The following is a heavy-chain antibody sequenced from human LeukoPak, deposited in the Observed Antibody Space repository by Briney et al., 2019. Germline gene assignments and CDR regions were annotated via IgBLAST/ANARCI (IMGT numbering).Heavy chain of an antibody. CDR2: FHYSGST. CDR1: GGSISSSSYY. Sequence: SETLSLTCTVSGGSISSSSYYWGWIRQPPGKGLEWIGSFHYSGSTYYNPSLKSRVTISVDTSKNQFSLKLTSVTAADTAVYYCARLPGVRGFYFDYWGQGTLVTVSS. D-gene: IGHD3-10*01. V-gene: IGHV4-39*07. CDR3: ARLPGVRGFYFDY. J-gene: IGHJ4*02.